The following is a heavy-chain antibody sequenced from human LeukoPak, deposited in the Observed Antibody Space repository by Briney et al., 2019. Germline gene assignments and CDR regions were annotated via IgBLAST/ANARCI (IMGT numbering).Heavy chain of an antibody. CDR3: PHGRKEMAIQLSGAYYFDY. Sequence: SGPTLVNPTQTLTLTCTFSGFSVTTSGVAVGWIRQPPGKALEYLAIIYWDGDKRYSPSLRSRLSITMDASKSQVTLSMTNMDPVDTATYYCPHGRKEMAIQLSGAYYFDYWGQGTLVIVSS. V-gene: IGHV2-5*02. CDR2: IYWDGDK. J-gene: IGHJ4*02. D-gene: IGHD5-18*01. CDR1: GFSVTTSGVA.